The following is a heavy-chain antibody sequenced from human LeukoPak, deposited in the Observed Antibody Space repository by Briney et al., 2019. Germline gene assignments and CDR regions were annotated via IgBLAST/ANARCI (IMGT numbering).Heavy chain of an antibody. CDR1: GGTFSSYA. Sequence: ASVKVSCKASGGTFSSYAISWVRQAPGQGLEWMGGIVPIFGTANYAQKFQGRVTITADESTSTAYMELSSLRSEDTAVYYCARDVNWYYFDYWGQGTLVTVSS. V-gene: IGHV1-69*01. D-gene: IGHD1-20*01. J-gene: IGHJ4*02. CDR2: IVPIFGTA. CDR3: ARDVNWYYFDY.